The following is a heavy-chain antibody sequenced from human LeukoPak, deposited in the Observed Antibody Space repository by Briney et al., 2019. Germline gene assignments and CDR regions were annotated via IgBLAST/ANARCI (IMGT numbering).Heavy chain of an antibody. Sequence: GGSLRLSCAASGFTFSSYAMHWVRQAPGKGLEGVAVISYDGSNRYYADSVKGRFTISRDNSKNTLYLQMNSLRAEDTAVYYCARVGYCSSTSCYPDYWGQGTLVTVSS. D-gene: IGHD2-2*01. J-gene: IGHJ4*02. V-gene: IGHV3-30*04. CDR1: GFTFSSYA. CDR3: ARVGYCSSTSCYPDY. CDR2: ISYDGSNR.